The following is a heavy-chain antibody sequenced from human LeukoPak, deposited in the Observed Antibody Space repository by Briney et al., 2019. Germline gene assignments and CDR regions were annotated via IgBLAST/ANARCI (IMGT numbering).Heavy chain of an antibody. CDR2: IYYSGST. CDR1: GFTFSSYA. Sequence: GSLRLSCAASGFTFSSYAMSWIRQPPGKGLEWIGSIYYSGSTYYNPSLKSRVTISVDTSKNQFSLKLSSVTAADTAVYYCASTLMATTWYFDYWGQGTLVTVSS. J-gene: IGHJ4*02. D-gene: IGHD5-24*01. V-gene: IGHV4-39*01. CDR3: ASTLMATTWYFDY.